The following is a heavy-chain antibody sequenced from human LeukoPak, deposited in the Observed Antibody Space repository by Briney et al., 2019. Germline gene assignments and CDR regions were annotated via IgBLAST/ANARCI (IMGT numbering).Heavy chain of an antibody. D-gene: IGHD3-3*01. V-gene: IGHV3-30*04. CDR3: ARPSGSVTIFGVVDYFDY. Sequence: AGGSLRLSCVVSGFTFTNYGMHWVRQAPGKGLDWVASIAYDGSNENYAESVQGRFTISRDNSKNTLFLQLNSLRAEDTAVYYCARPSGSVTIFGVVDYFDYWGQGSLVTVSS. J-gene: IGHJ4*02. CDR2: IAYDGSNE. CDR1: GFTFTNYG.